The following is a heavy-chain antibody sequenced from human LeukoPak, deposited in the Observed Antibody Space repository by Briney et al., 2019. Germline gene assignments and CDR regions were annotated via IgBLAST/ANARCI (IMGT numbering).Heavy chain of an antibody. CDR3: GRDFGLVGTKRSFDL. CDR1: GFTFTDYY. CDR2: ISGSGTTI. J-gene: IGHJ3*01. D-gene: IGHD1-7*01. V-gene: IGHV3-11*01. Sequence: GGSLRLFCSASGFTFTDYYKGWIGQAPGKGLEWLSYISGSGTTIFYADYVKGRFTISRDNAKNSVDLKMNSLRAEDTAVYYCGRDFGLVGTKRSFDLWGQGTMVTVSS.